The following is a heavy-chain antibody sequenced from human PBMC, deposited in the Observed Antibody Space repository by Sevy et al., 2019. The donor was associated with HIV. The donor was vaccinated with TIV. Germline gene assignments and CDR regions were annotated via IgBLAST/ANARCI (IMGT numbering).Heavy chain of an antibody. CDR1: GFTVSSNY. J-gene: IGHJ4*02. D-gene: IGHD6-13*01. V-gene: IGHV3-53*01. Sequence: GGSLRLSCAASGFTVSSNYMSWVRQAPGKGLEWVSVIYSGGSTYYEDSVKGRFTISRDNSKNTLYLQMNSLRAEDTAVYYCARGKQQLVRGGYYFDYWGQGTLVTVSS. CDR3: ARGKQQLVRGGYYFDY. CDR2: IYSGGST.